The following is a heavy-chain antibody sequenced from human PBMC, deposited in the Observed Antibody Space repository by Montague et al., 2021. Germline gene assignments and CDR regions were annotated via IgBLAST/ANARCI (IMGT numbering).Heavy chain of an antibody. V-gene: IGHV4-59*02. D-gene: IGHD7-27*01. CDR1: GGSVNGYD. J-gene: IGHJ4*01. CDR2: MRSSGSP. CDR3: GRDYWGSNDY. Sequence: SETLSLTCSVSGGSVNGYDWSWIRQPPGKGLEWIGYMRSSGSPNYNPSFKSRLAISIDRSRNQFSLELSFVTAADTAIYFCGRDYWGSNDYWGHGILVTVSS.